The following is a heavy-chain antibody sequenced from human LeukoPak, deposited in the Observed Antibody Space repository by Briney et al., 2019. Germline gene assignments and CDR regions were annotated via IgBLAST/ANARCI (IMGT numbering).Heavy chain of an antibody. D-gene: IGHD2-15*01. CDR3: ARKGGLFDY. V-gene: IGHV4-59*01. CDR1: GGSIRYYY. Sequence: SETLSLTCTVSGGSIRYYYWSWIRQSPGKGLEWIGYIYYNGTTNYNPSLKSRVTISVDMSKNQLSLKMSSVTAADTAVYYCARKGGLFDYWGQGRLVTVSS. CDR2: IYYNGTT. J-gene: IGHJ4*02.